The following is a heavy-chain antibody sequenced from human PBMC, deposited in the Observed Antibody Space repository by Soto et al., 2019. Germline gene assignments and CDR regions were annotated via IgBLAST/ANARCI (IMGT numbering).Heavy chain of an antibody. CDR2: IYSGGST. Sequence: EVQLVETGGGLIQPGGSLRLSCAAPGFTVSSNYMSWVRQAPGKGLEWVSVIYSGGSTYYADSVKGRFTISRDNSKNTLYLQMYSLRAEDTAVYYCAREGAIAARPGSGAFDIWGQGTMVIVSP. CDR1: GFTVSSNY. V-gene: IGHV3-53*02. D-gene: IGHD6-6*01. J-gene: IGHJ3*02. CDR3: AREGAIAARPGSGAFDI.